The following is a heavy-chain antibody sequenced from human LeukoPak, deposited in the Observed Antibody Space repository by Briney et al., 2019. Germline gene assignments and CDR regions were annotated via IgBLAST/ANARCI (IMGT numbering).Heavy chain of an antibody. CDR2: ISYDGSNK. V-gene: IGHV3-30*04. CDR1: GFTFSSYA. CDR3: AREKEMATITDY. D-gene: IGHD5-24*01. J-gene: IGHJ4*02. Sequence: PGGSLRLSCAASGFTFSSYAMHWVRQAPGKGLEWVAVISYDGSNKYYADSVKGRFTISRDNSKNTLYLQMNSLGAEDTAVYYCAREKEMATITDYWGQGTLVTVSS.